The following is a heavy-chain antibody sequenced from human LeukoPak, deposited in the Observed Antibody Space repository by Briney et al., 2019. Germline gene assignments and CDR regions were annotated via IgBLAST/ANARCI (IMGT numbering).Heavy chain of an antibody. V-gene: IGHV4-34*01. CDR3: ASTQRLGYCSGGSCTPND. D-gene: IGHD2-15*01. J-gene: IGHJ4*02. CDR1: GGSFSGYY. CDR2: INHSGST. Sequence: SETLSLTCAVYGGSFSGYYWSWIRQPPGKGLEWIGEINHSGSTNYNPSLKSRVTISVDTSKNQFSLKLSSVTAADMAVYYCASTQRLGYCSGGSCTPNDWGQGTLVTVSS.